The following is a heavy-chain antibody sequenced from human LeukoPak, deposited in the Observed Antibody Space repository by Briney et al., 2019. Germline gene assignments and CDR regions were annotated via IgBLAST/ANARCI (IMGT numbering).Heavy chain of an antibody. Sequence: GGSLRLSCAASGFTFSSYWMSWVRQAPGKGLEWVANIKQDGSEKYYVDSVKGRFTISRDNTKNSLYLQMNSLRAEDTAVYYCARAGYYDFWSGYNDAFDIWGQGTMVTVSS. CDR3: ARAGYYDFWSGYNDAFDI. J-gene: IGHJ3*02. D-gene: IGHD3-3*01. CDR1: GFTFSSYW. V-gene: IGHV3-7*01. CDR2: IKQDGSEK.